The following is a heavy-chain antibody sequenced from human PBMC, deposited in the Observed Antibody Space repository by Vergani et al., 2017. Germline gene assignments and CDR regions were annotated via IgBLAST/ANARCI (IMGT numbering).Heavy chain of an antibody. CDR3: VHRLGYFDWDGAFDV. J-gene: IGHJ3*01. D-gene: IGHD3-9*01. CDR2: ISWNDAK. V-gene: IGHV2-5*01. CDR1: GFSLSTSGVG. Sequence: QITLKASGPTLVKPTQTLTLTCTFSGFSLSTSGVGVGWIRQPPGKALEWLALISWNDAKHYSPSLKSRLTITKDTSKNQVVLTMATMDPVDTATYYCVHRLGYFDWDGAFDVWGPGTMVTVSS.